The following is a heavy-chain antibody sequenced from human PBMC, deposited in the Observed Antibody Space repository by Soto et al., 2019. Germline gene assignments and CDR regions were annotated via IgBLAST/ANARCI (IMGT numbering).Heavy chain of an antibody. Sequence: EEQLVESGGHLVRPGGSLRLSCVASGFRFSGSTMNWVRQAQGKGLNWVSSISSSSHYIYFADSLKGRFTISRDNAKNSLFLQMNSLRAEDSAVYYCARDLVEVSALWGQGTLVTVSS. J-gene: IGHJ4*02. CDR1: GFRFSGST. V-gene: IGHV3-21*01. CDR3: ARDLVEVSAL. CDR2: ISSSSHYI. D-gene: IGHD2-21*02.